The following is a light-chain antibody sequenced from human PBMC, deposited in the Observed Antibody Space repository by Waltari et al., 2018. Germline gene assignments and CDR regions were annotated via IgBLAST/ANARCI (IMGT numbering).Light chain of an antibody. J-gene: IGKJ5*01. CDR3: QQFHSTPIT. Sequence: DIVMTQSPDSLAVSLGERATINCKSSQSVLYTSNNKNNLAWFQQKPGQPPKLLIYWASTRESGVPDRFSGSGSGTDFSLTISSLRAEDVAVYFCQQFHSTPITFGQGTRLEI. V-gene: IGKV4-1*01. CDR1: QSVLYTSNNKNN. CDR2: WAS.